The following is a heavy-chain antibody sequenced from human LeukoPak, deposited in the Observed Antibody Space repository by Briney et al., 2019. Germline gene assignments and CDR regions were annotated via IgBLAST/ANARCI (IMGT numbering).Heavy chain of an antibody. D-gene: IGHD4-17*01. CDR1: GFTFDDYG. Sequence: GGSLRLSCAASGFTFDDYGMSWVRQAPGKGLEGVSGIIWNGGSTSYADSVKGRFTISRDNAKNSLYLQMNSLRAEDTALYYCARDRTMTTVTDFDYWGQGTLVTVSS. J-gene: IGHJ4*02. CDR3: ARDRTMTTVTDFDY. V-gene: IGHV3-20*04. CDR2: IIWNGGST.